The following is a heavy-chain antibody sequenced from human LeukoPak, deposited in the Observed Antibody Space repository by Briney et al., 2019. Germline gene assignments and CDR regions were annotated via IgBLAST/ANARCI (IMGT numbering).Heavy chain of an antibody. Sequence: ASVKVSCKASGGTFSSYAISWVRQAPGQGLEWMGGIIPIFGTANYAQKFQGRVTITADESTSTAYMELSSLRSEDTAVYYCARVGKYYDSSGYYHYWGQGTLVTVSS. CDR3: ARVGKYYDSSGYYHY. CDR2: IIPIFGTA. D-gene: IGHD3-22*01. CDR1: GGTFSSYA. J-gene: IGHJ4*02. V-gene: IGHV1-69*13.